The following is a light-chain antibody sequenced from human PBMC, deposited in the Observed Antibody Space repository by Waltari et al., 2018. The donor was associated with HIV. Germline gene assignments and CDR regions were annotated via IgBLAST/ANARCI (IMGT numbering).Light chain of an antibody. CDR2: GAS. CDR3: QQYGNSPVT. CDR1: KIITNSY. J-gene: IGKJ4*01. Sequence: ILMPQSPALLSLSAGETATLSCTGHKIITNSYLAWYQQKPGQPPRLLIYGASTRATGIRDRFSGSGSGTDFTLSISRLEAKDYAVYFCQQYGNSPVTFGGGTTVEIK. V-gene: IGKV3-20*01.